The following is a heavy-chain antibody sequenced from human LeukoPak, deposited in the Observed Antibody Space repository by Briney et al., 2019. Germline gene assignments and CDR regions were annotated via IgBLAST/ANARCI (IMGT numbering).Heavy chain of an antibody. CDR1: GFTFSSYA. CDR3: ARDSQRYCSGGSCYAFDI. Sequence: GGSLRLSCAASGFTFSSYAMSWVRQAPGKGLEWVAVIWYDGSNKYYADSVKGRFTISRDNSKNTLYLQMNSLRAEDTAVYYCARDSQRYCSGGSCYAFDIWGQGTMVTVSS. J-gene: IGHJ3*02. V-gene: IGHV3-33*08. D-gene: IGHD2-15*01. CDR2: IWYDGSNK.